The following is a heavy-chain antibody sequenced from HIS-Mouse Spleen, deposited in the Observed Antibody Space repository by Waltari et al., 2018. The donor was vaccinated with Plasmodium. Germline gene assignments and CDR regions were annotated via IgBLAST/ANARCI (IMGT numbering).Heavy chain of an antibody. J-gene: IGHJ4*02. CDR2: INHSGST. CDR1: GGSFSGYY. Sequence: QVQPQQWGAGLLKPSETLSLTCAVYGGSFSGYYWSWIRQPPGKGLEWIGEINHSGSTNYNPSLKSRFTISVDTSKNQFSLKLSSVTAADTAVYYCASSGSGSYYYWGQGTLVTVSS. D-gene: IGHD3-10*01. V-gene: IGHV4-34*01. CDR3: ASSGSGSYYY.